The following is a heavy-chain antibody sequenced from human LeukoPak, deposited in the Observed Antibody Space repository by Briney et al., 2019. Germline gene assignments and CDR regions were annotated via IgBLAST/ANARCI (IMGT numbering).Heavy chain of an antibody. CDR3: AKGSYYYDSSGPFDY. J-gene: IGHJ4*02. V-gene: IGHV3-30*02. CDR1: GFIFNSYG. D-gene: IGHD3-22*01. CDR2: IRYDGSNK. Sequence: GGSLRLSCAASGFIFNSYGMHWVRQAPGKGLEWVAFIRYDGSNKYYADSVKGRFTISRDNSKNTLYLQMNSLRAEDTAVYYCAKGSYYYDSSGPFDYWGQGTLVTVSS.